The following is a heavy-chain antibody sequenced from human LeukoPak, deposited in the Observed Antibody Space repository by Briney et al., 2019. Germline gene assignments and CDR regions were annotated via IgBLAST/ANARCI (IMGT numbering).Heavy chain of an antibody. Sequence: GGSLRLSCAASGFTFSDSYMSWIRQAPGKGLEWVSYISTGSIYKKYADSVQGRFTISRDNAENSLYLQMSSLRVDDTAVYYCARVSPDSSSWYGTYYFDYWGQGTLVTVSS. J-gene: IGHJ4*02. V-gene: IGHV3-11*06. CDR2: ISTGSIYK. CDR1: GFTFSDSY. CDR3: ARVSPDSSSWYGTYYFDY. D-gene: IGHD6-13*01.